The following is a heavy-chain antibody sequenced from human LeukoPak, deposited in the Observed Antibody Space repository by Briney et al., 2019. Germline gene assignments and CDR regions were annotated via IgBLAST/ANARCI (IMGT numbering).Heavy chain of an antibody. V-gene: IGHV5-51*01. CDR2: ITTGVYET. CDR1: GYTSINYW. D-gene: IGHD6-19*01. Sequence: GASLKISCQGSGYTSINYWIGWVRQMRGKGLDRMGSITTGVYETIYSPSFRGQATLSADKSISTAYLQWSSLKASDTAMYYWARPGYRSRYFNYWGHGALVTVSS. CDR3: ARPGYRSRYFNY. J-gene: IGHJ4*01.